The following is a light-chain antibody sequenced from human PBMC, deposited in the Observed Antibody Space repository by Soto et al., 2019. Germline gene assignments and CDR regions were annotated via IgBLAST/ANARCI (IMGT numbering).Light chain of an antibody. J-gene: IGKJ4*01. Sequence: EIVLTQSPATLSLSPGERATLSCRASQSVSSYLAWYQQKPVQAPRLLIYDASNRATGIPARFSGGGSATDFTLTISSLEPEDFAVYYCQQRSNWQAFGGGTKVEIK. CDR2: DAS. V-gene: IGKV3-11*01. CDR3: QQRSNWQA. CDR1: QSVSSY.